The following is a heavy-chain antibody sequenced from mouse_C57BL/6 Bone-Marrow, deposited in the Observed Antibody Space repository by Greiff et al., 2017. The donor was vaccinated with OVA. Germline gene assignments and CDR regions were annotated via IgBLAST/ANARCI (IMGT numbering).Heavy chain of an antibody. Sequence: EVQLQQSGPVLVKPGASVKMSCKASGYTFTDYYMNWVKQSHGKSLEWIGVINPYNGGTSYKQKFKGKATLTVDKSSCTAYMELNSLTSEDSAVYYCARYGNSVYWGQGTTLTVSS. CDR1: GYTFTDYY. CDR3: ARYGNSVY. J-gene: IGHJ2*01. D-gene: IGHD2-10*02. CDR2: INPYNGGT. V-gene: IGHV1-19*01.